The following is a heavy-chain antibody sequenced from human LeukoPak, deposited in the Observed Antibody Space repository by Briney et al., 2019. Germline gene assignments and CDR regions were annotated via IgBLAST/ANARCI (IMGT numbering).Heavy chain of an antibody. CDR1: GFTFSSYV. CDR2: ISYDGSNK. Sequence: QPGRSLRLSCAASGFTFSSYVMHWVHQAPGKGLEWVAVISYDGSNKYYADSVKGRFTISRDNSKNTLYLQMNSLRAEDTAVYYCAKDQGRERYYYYGMDVWGKGTTVTVSS. D-gene: IGHD3-10*01. CDR3: AKDQGRERYYYYGMDV. V-gene: IGHV3-30*18. J-gene: IGHJ6*04.